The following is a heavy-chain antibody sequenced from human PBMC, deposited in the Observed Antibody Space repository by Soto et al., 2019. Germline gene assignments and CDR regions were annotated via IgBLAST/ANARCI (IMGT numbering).Heavy chain of an antibody. D-gene: IGHD6-19*01. CDR1: GGSISSYY. V-gene: IGHV4-59*01. CDR2: IYYSGST. CDR3: ASTDSRQWLRFDP. Sequence: ETLSLTCTVSGGSISSYYWSWIRQPPGKGLEWIGYIYYSGSTNYNPSLKSRVTISVDTSKNQFSLKLSSVTAADTAVYYFASTDSRQWLRFDPRGQRTPVTVSS. J-gene: IGHJ5*02.